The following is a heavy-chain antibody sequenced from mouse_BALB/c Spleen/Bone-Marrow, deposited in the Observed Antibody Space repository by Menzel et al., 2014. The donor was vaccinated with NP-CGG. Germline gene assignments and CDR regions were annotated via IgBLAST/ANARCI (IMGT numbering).Heavy chain of an antibody. J-gene: IGHJ2*01. D-gene: IGHD2-4*01. CDR2: IRNKANGYTT. Sequence: EVKLVESGGGLVQPGGSLRLSCATSGFTFTDYYMSWVRQPPGKALEWLGFIRNKANGYTTEYSASVKGRFTISRDNSQSILYLQMNTLTAEDRAAFCCARDMVFYYYDEGYFDYWGQGTTRTVSS. V-gene: IGHV7-3*02. CDR1: GFTFTDYY. CDR3: ARDMVFYYYDEGYFDY.